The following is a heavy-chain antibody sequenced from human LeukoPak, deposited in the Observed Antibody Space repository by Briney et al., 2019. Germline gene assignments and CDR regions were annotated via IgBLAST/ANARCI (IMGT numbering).Heavy chain of an antibody. CDR2: IDPSDSYT. CDR1: GYTFTNYW. Sequence: PGESLKISGKGSGYTFTNYWIIWVRQMPGKGLEWMGRIDPSDSYTDYSPSFQGHVTISADKSISTAYLQWSSLKASDTAMYYCARVGHYGSGSYYTTGFDYWGQGTLVTVSS. CDR3: ARVGHYGSGSYYTTGFDY. D-gene: IGHD3-10*01. V-gene: IGHV5-10-1*01. J-gene: IGHJ4*02.